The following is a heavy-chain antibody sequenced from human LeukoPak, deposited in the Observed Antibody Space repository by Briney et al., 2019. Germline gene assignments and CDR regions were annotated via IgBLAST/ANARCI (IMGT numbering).Heavy chain of an antibody. V-gene: IGHV4-59*08. J-gene: IGHJ5*02. D-gene: IGHD6-6*01. Sequence: SETLSLTCSVSGGSISSYYWTWIRQPPGEGLEYIGYIFYSGSINYNPSLKVRVTISVEKSRNQFSLKLNSVTAADTAVYYCARLGSSFNWFDPWGQGTLVTVSS. CDR3: ARLGSSFNWFDP. CDR1: GGSISSYY. CDR2: IFYSGSI.